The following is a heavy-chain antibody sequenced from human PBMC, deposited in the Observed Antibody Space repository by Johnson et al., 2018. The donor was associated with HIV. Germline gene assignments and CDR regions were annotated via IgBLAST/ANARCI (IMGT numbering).Heavy chain of an antibody. Sequence: VQLVESGGGVVQPGGSLRLSCAASGFTFSNYGMHWVRQAPGKGLEWVSYISSSGSTIYYADSVKGRFTISRDNAKNSLYLQMNSLRAEDTAVYYCARGGYSSGWYRINNAFDIWGQGTMVTVSS. CDR2: ISSSGSTI. CDR1: GFTFSNYG. V-gene: IGHV3-48*04. CDR3: ARGGYSSGWYRINNAFDI. D-gene: IGHD6-19*01. J-gene: IGHJ3*02.